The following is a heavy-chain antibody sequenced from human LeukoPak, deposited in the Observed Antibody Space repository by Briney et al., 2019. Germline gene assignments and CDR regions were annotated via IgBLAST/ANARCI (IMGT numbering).Heavy chain of an antibody. J-gene: IGHJ4*02. D-gene: IGHD3-22*01. V-gene: IGHV3-23*01. CDR2: ISGSGGST. CDR3: AKGWMDYYDSSGYYYAPFDY. Sequence: GGSLRLSCAASGFTFTSYSMNWVRQAPGKGLEWVSAISGSGGSTYYADSVKGRFTISRDNSKNTLYLQMNSLRAEDTAVYYCAKGWMDYYDSSGYYYAPFDYWGQGTLVTVSS. CDR1: GFTFTSYS.